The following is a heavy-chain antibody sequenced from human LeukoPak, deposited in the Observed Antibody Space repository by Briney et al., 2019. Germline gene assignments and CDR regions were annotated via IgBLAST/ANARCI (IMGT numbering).Heavy chain of an antibody. CDR2: INPSGGST. V-gene: IGHV1-46*01. J-gene: IGHJ6*02. Sequence: ASVKVSCKASGYTFTSYYMHWVRQAPGQGLEWRGIINPSGGSTSYAQKFQGRVTMTRDTSTSTVYMELSSLRSEDTAVYYCARVEFVPSPILYYGMDVWGQGTTVTVSS. D-gene: IGHD2/OR15-2a*01. CDR1: GYTFTSYY. CDR3: ARVEFVPSPILYYGMDV.